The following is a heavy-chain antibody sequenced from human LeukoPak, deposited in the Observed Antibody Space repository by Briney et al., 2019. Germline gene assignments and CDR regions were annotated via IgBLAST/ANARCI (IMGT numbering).Heavy chain of an antibody. CDR2: ISGSGDNT. Sequence: GSLRLSCAASGFTFSSYAMSWVRQAPGKGLEWVSGISGSGDNTYYADSVKGRFTISRDNSKNTLYVQVNSLGTEDTAAYYCARAHYDYVWGSPWGQGTLVTVSS. D-gene: IGHD3-16*01. CDR1: GFTFSSYA. CDR3: ARAHYDYVWGSP. V-gene: IGHV3-23*01. J-gene: IGHJ5*02.